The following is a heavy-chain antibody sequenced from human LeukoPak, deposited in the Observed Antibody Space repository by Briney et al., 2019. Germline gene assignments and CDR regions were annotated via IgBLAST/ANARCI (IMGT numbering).Heavy chain of an antibody. CDR3: ARDSSGDYVFTY. Sequence: NPSETLSLTCNVSGGSLSNYYWSWIRQTPGKGLEWLGQINQSGRTNYNPSLKSRVTLSVDTSKNRFSLKLTSMTAADTAVYYCARDSSGDYVFTYWGQGTLVTVSS. V-gene: IGHV4-34*01. CDR2: INQSGRT. D-gene: IGHD4-17*01. CDR1: GGSLSNYY. J-gene: IGHJ4*02.